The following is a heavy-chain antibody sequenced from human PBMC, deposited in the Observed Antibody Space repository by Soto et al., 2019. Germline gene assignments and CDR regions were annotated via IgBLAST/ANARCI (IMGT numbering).Heavy chain of an antibody. CDR1: GLSISNNY. D-gene: IGHD7-27*01. V-gene: IGHV3-53*01. J-gene: IGHJ6*03. CDR2: LYSVGAT. CDR3: TKEIASDWGYMDF. Sequence: SLRLSCAASGLSISNNYMSWVRQAPGKGLEWVSFLYSVGATYYADSVKGRFTISRDNSRNTLYLQLNSLTVEDTAVYYCTKEIASDWGYMDFWGQGTTVTVSS.